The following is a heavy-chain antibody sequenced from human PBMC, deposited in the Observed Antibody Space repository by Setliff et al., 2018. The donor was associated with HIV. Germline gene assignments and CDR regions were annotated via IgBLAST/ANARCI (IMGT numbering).Heavy chain of an antibody. CDR1: GGRFRTYA. CDR3: ARGAWYTSGWYSSRYLDV. Sequence: VASVKVSCKASGGRFRTYAISWVRQAPGQGLEWMGGIIPMLGTANYARDFQGKVTITADESTSTAYMELTSLKFEDTAVYYCARGAWYTSGWYSSRYLDVWGKGTTVTVSS. V-gene: IGHV1-69*13. CDR2: IIPMLGTA. D-gene: IGHD6-19*01. J-gene: IGHJ6*03.